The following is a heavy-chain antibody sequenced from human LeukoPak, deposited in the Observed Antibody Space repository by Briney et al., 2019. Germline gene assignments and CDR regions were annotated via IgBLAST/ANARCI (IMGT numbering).Heavy chain of an antibody. CDR1: GFCFSDYY. D-gene: IGHD6-13*01. J-gene: IGHJ4*02. V-gene: IGHV3-11*01. Sequence: PGGSLRLSCAASGFCFSDYYMSWIRQAPGKGLEWVSYISSSGTTIYYADSVKGRFTISRDNAKNSLYLQMSSLRAEDTAMYYCARGKQQQLPPDYWGQGTLVTVSS. CDR3: ARGKQQQLPPDY. CDR2: ISSSGTTI.